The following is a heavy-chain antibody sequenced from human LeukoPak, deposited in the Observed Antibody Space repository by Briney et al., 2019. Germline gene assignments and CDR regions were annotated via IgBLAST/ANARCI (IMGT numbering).Heavy chain of an antibody. CDR2: IRYDGSDK. V-gene: IGHV3-30*02. CDR1: GFTFSSYG. CDR3: AKDHMGTWSALDY. J-gene: IGHJ4*02. D-gene: IGHD6-13*01. Sequence: GGSLRLSCAASGFTFSSYGMHWVRQAPGKGLEWVAFIRYDGSDKYYADSVKGRFILSRDNSRNTLSLEMNSLRAEDTAVYYCAKDHMGTWSALDYWGQGTLVTVSS.